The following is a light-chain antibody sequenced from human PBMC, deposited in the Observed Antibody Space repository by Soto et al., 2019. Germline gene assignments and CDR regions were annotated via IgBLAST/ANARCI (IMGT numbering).Light chain of an antibody. CDR1: SSDVGGYNF. CDR3: SSYGSSSTLV. V-gene: IGLV2-14*03. J-gene: IGLJ1*01. CDR2: DVS. Sequence: QAASVSGSPGQSITISCTGASSDVGGYNFVSWYQQHPGKAPKLIICDVSDRPTGVSIRFSGSKSGNTASLTISGLQAEDEADYYCSSYGSSSTLVFGTGTKLTVL.